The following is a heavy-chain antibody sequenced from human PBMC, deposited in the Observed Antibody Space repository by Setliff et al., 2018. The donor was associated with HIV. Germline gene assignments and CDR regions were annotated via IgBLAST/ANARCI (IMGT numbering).Heavy chain of an antibody. CDR1: GYTFTSYY. CDR3: ARGGPLITMVRGVLRWFDP. Sequence: ASVKVSCKASGYTFTSYYMHWVRQAPGQGLEWMGIINPSGGSTSYAQKFQGRVTMTRDTSTSTVYMELSSLRSEDTAVYYCARGGPLITMVRGVLRWFDPWGQGTLVTV. V-gene: IGHV1-46*01. CDR2: INPSGGST. D-gene: IGHD3-10*01. J-gene: IGHJ5*02.